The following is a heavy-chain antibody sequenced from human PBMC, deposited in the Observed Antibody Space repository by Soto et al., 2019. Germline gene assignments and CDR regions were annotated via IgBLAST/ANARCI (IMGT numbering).Heavy chain of an antibody. CDR2: ISGSGGST. D-gene: IGHD1-7*01. CDR3: AKDLRRSWNYVVGMDV. Sequence: GGSLRLSCAASGFTFSSYAMSWVRQAPGKGLEWVSAISGSGGSTYYADSVKGRFTISRDNSKNTLYLQMNSLRAEDTAVYYCAKDLRRSWNYVVGMDVWGQGTTVTVSS. CDR1: GFTFSSYA. J-gene: IGHJ6*02. V-gene: IGHV3-23*01.